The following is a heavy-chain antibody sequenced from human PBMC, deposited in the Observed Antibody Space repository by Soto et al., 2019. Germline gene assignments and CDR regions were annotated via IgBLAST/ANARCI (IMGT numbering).Heavy chain of an antibody. CDR1: GFTFSNYW. CDR3: ARGDCVGGTCYSLAGTFYYCMDV. CDR2: ITSDGSVS. J-gene: IGHJ6*03. D-gene: IGHD2-15*01. Sequence: EVQLVESGGGLVQPGGSLRLSCAASGFTFSNYWMYWVRQAPGKGLVWVSRITSDGSVSSYADSVKGRLTISRDNVKNTRYLQMDSLRAEDTAVYYCARGDCVGGTCYSLAGTFYYCMDVWGKGTTVTVFS. V-gene: IGHV3-74*01.